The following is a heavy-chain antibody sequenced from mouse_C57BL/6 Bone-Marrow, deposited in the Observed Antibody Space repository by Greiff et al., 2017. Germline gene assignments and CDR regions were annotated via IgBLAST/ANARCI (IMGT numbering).Heavy chain of an antibody. CDR2: IDPETGGT. D-gene: IGHD2-12*01. J-gene: IGHJ4*01. V-gene: IGHV1-15*01. CDR1: GYTFTDYE. CDR3: TRRRGVCYDSCYYAMDY. Sequence: QVQLQQPGAELVRPGASVTLSCKASGYTFTDYEMHWVKQTPVHGLEWIGAIDPETGGTAYNQKFKGKAILTADKSSSTAYMELRSLTSEDSAVYYCTRRRGVCYDSCYYAMDYWGQGTSVTGSS.